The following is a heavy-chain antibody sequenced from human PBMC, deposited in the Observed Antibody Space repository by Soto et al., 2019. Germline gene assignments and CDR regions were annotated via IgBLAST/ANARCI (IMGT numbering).Heavy chain of an antibody. D-gene: IGHD3-10*01. CDR3: AKTRSASGHGIDV. J-gene: IGHJ6*02. CDR1: GFTLSTYA. V-gene: IGHV3-23*01. CDR2: INSGGTT. Sequence: GGSLRLSCAASGFTLSTYALNWVRQAPGKGLEWVSGINSGGTTYYADSVKGRFTISRDSSKNTLYVQMNALRAEDTAVYYCAKTRSASGHGIDVWGQGTTVTVSS.